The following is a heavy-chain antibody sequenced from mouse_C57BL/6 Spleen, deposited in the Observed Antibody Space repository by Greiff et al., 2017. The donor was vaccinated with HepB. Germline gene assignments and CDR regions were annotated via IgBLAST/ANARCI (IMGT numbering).Heavy chain of an antibody. CDR2: IYPGDGDT. Sequence: VQLQQSGPELVKPGASVKISCKASGYAFSSSWMNWVKQRPGKGLEWIGRIYPGDGDTNYNGKFKGKATLTADKSSITANMQLSSLTSEDSAVYFCARYGSRGDYFDYWGQGTTLTVSS. J-gene: IGHJ2*01. CDR3: ARYGSRGDYFDY. CDR1: GYAFSSSW. V-gene: IGHV1-82*01. D-gene: IGHD1-1*01.